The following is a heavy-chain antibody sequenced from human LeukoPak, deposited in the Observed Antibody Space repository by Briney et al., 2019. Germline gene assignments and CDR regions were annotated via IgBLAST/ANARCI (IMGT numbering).Heavy chain of an antibody. J-gene: IGHJ4*02. Sequence: SGGSLRLSCAASGFTFSDYYMSWIRQAPGKGLEWVSYISSSGSTIYYADSVKGRFTISRDNAKNSLYLQMNSLRAEDTAVYYCARDSYYDSSLDYWGQGTLVTVSS. CDR1: GFTFSDYY. D-gene: IGHD3-22*01. CDR2: ISSSGSTI. CDR3: ARDSYYDSSLDY. V-gene: IGHV3-11*01.